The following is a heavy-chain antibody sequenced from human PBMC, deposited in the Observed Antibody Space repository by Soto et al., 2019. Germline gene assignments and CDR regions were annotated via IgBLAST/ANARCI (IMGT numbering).Heavy chain of an antibody. CDR3: AQRPNWGFSDFDS. Sequence: QITLKESGPTLVKPTQTVTLTCTFSGFSLSSHGVGVGWIRQPPGEALEWLALIYWDDDKRYNPSLRSRLTVTKDTSKNQVFLTVTDVDPAATATYVCAQRPNWGFSDFDSWGQGTLVTVSS. D-gene: IGHD7-27*01. V-gene: IGHV2-5*02. J-gene: IGHJ4*02. CDR2: IYWDDDK. CDR1: GFSLSSHGVG.